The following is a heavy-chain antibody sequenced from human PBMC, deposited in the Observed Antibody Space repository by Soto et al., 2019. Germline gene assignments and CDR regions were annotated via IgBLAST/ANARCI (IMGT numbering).Heavy chain of an antibody. CDR1: GFTVSSNY. V-gene: IGHV3-53*01. Sequence: EVQLVESGGGLIQPGGSLRLSCAASGFTVSSNYMSWVRQAPGKGLEWVSVIYSGGSTYYADSVKGRFTISRDNSKNTLYLQMTSLRAEDTAVYYCARDFVVVAAAGRGSYYYYGMDVWGQGTTVTVSS. J-gene: IGHJ6*02. CDR3: ARDFVVVAAAGRGSYYYYGMDV. D-gene: IGHD6-13*01. CDR2: IYSGGST.